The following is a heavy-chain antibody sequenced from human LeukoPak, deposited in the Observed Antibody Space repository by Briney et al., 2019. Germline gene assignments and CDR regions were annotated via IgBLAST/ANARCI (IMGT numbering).Heavy chain of an antibody. CDR3: ARGEDSSSWYDY. Sequence: KTSETLSLTCTVSGGSISSYHWSWIRQPPGKGLEWIGYIYYSGSTNYNPSLKSRVTISVDTSKNQFSLKLSSVTAADTAVYYCARGEDSSSWYDYWGQGTLVTVSS. CDR2: IYYSGST. J-gene: IGHJ4*02. D-gene: IGHD6-13*01. CDR1: GGSISSYH. V-gene: IGHV4-59*01.